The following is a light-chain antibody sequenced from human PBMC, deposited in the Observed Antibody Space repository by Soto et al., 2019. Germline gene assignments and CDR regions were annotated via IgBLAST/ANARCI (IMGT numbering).Light chain of an antibody. V-gene: IGKV1-6*01. J-gene: IGKJ5*01. CDR3: LQDYNYFG. Sequence: AIQVTHSPSSLSASVGDRFTITCRASQGIRNDLGWYQPKPGKAPKLLIYAASSLQSGVPSRLSVSGYGTDFTLAIRSLKPEDFATCYCLQDYNYFGFGQGTRLE. CDR2: AAS. CDR1: QGIRND.